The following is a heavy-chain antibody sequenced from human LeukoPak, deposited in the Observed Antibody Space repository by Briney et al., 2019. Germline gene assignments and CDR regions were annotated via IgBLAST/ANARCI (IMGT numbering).Heavy chain of an antibody. Sequence: SETLSLTCAVYGGAFSGYSWSWIRQPPGKGLEWIGEIDPNGTTNYNPSLKSRVTLSEDTSKNQFSLKLSSVTAADTAVYYCARHWGWGYSSRHYYFDYWGQGTLVTVSS. D-gene: IGHD6-13*01. CDR2: IDPNGTT. V-gene: IGHV4-34*01. J-gene: IGHJ4*02. CDR3: ARHWGWGYSSRHYYFDY. CDR1: GGAFSGYS.